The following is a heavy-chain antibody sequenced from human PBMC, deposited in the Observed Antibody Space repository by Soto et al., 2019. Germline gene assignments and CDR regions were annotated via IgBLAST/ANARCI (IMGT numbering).Heavy chain of an antibody. CDR2: ISSATTTI. D-gene: IGHD6-13*01. V-gene: IGHV3-48*01. CDR3: ARGIAAAGPKLDY. CDR1: GFTFSSYS. J-gene: IGHJ4*02. Sequence: EVQLVESGGGLVQPGGSLRLSFAASGFTFSSYSRNWVRQAPGKGRGWVSYISSATTTIYYADSVKGRFTISRDNAKNSLYLQMNSLRADDTAVYYCARGIAAAGPKLDYWGQGTLVTVSS.